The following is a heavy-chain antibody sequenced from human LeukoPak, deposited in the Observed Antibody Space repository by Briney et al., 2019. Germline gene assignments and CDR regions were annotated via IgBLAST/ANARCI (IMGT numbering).Heavy chain of an antibody. CDR2: IKQDGIEK. CDR1: GFTFSNYW. J-gene: IGHJ4*02. D-gene: IGHD3-3*01. Sequence: QPGGSLRLSCAASGFTFSNYWMAWVRQSPGKGLEWVANIKQDGIEKNYVDSVRGRFTISRDNAKSSLFLQMSSLRVDDTAVYYCAREYYDFWSGYYGPFDYWGQGTLVTVSS. CDR3: AREYYDFWSGYYGPFDY. V-gene: IGHV3-7*01.